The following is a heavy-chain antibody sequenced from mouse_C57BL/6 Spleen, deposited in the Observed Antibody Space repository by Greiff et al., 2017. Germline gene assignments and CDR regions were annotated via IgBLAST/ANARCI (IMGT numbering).Heavy chain of an antibody. CDR3: ARDWDNYAMDY. D-gene: IGHD4-1*01. V-gene: IGHV1-69*01. Sequence: QVQLQQPGAELVMPGASVKLSCKASGYTFTSYWMHWVKQRPGQGLEWIGEIDPSDSYTNYNQKFKGKSTLTVDKSSSTAYMQLSSLTSEDSAVYYCARDWDNYAMDYRGQGTSVTVSS. J-gene: IGHJ4*01. CDR1: GYTFTSYW. CDR2: IDPSDSYT.